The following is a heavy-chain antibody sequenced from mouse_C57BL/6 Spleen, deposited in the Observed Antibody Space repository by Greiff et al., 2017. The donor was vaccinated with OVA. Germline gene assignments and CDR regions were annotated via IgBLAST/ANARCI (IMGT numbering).Heavy chain of an antibody. V-gene: IGHV1-75*01. CDR2: IIPGSGST. D-gene: IGHD1-1*01. CDR3: ARGGYGSSYQWYFDV. J-gene: IGHJ1*03. Sequence: VQLQQPGPELVKPGASVKISCKASGYTFTAYYINWVKQRPGQGLAWIGCIIPGSGSTYYNEKFKGKATLTVDKSSSTAYMLLSSLTSEDAAVYLCARGGYGSSYQWYFDVWGTGTTVTVSS. CDR1: GYTFTAYY.